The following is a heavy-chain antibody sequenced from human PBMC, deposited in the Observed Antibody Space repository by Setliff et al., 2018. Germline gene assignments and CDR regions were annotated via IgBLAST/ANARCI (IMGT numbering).Heavy chain of an antibody. V-gene: IGHV1-46*01. Sequence: GASVKVSRKASGYTFTSYYMHWVRQAPGQGLEWMGIINPSGGFTSYARKFQDRVTMTRDTSTSTVYMELSSLRSGDTAMYYCARELLFGGVIFGYWGQGTLVTVSS. CDR2: INPSGGFT. CDR3: ARELLFGGVIFGY. D-gene: IGHD3-3*01. CDR1: GYTFTSYY. J-gene: IGHJ4*02.